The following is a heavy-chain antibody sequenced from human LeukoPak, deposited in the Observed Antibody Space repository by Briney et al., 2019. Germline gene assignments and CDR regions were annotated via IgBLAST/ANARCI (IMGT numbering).Heavy chain of an antibody. Sequence: GGSLRLSCAASGFTFSSYAIHWVRQAPGKGLEWVAVTSGDGNGKKYADSVKGRFTISRDNSKNTLYLQMDSLKEEDTAVYYCAKKGGTSGSTDYFDYWGQGTLVTVSS. V-gene: IGHV3-30-3*02. J-gene: IGHJ4*02. D-gene: IGHD1-26*01. CDR2: TSGDGNGK. CDR3: AKKGGTSGSTDYFDY. CDR1: GFTFSSYA.